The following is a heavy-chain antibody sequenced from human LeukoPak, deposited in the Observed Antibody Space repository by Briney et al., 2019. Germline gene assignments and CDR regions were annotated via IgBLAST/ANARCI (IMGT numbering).Heavy chain of an antibody. Sequence: ASVKVSCKASGYTFTSYGISWVRQAPGQGLEWMGWISAYNGNTNYAQKLQGRVTMTTDTSTSTAYMELRSLRSGDTAVYYCARDTYYYDSSGYPGRKNWFDPWGQGTLVTVSS. CDR1: GYTFTSYG. CDR3: ARDTYYYDSSGYPGRKNWFDP. CDR2: ISAYNGNT. D-gene: IGHD3-22*01. J-gene: IGHJ5*02. V-gene: IGHV1-18*01.